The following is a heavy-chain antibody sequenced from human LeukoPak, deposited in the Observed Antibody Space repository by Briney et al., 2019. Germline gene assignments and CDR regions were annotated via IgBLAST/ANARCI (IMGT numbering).Heavy chain of an antibody. CDR1: GFTFDDYG. D-gene: IGHD3-3*01. J-gene: IGHJ6*03. Sequence: GGSLRLSCAASGFTFDDYGMSWVRQAPGKGLEWVSGINWNGGSRGYADSVKVRFTISRDNAKISLYLQMNSLRAEDTALYYCARGGITIFGNYYYMDVWGKGTTVTVSS. CDR2: INWNGGSR. V-gene: IGHV3-20*04. CDR3: ARGGITIFGNYYYMDV.